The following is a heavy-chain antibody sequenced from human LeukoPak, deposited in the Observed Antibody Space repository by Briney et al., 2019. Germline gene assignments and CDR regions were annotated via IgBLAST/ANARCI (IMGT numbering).Heavy chain of an antibody. D-gene: IGHD6-13*01. CDR1: GFTVSSNY. V-gene: IGHV3-53*01. J-gene: IGHJ4*02. CDR2: IYSGGST. Sequence: GGSLRLSCAASGFTVSSNYMSWVRQAPGKGLEWVSVIYSGGSTYYAESVKGRFTISRDNSKNTLYLQMNSLRVEDTAVYYCARGAGGSWYVDSWGQGTLVTVSS. CDR3: ARGAGGSWYVDS.